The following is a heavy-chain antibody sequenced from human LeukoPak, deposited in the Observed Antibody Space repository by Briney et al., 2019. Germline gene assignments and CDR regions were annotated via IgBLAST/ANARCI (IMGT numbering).Heavy chain of an antibody. CDR2: MYHSGST. CDR3: ARRDTITKAFDY. Sequence: SETLSLTCGVSGYSISSGYYWGWIRPPPGKGLEWIGSMYHSGSTYYNSSLKSRVTISVDTSKNQFSLKLSSVTAADTAVYYCARRDTITKAFDYWGQGTLVTVSS. J-gene: IGHJ4*02. V-gene: IGHV4-38-2*01. CDR1: GYSISSGYY. D-gene: IGHD4-11*01.